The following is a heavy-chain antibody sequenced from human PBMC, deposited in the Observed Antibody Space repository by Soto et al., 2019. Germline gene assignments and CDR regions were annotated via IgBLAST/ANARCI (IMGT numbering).Heavy chain of an antibody. Sequence: ASVKVSCKASGYTFTGHYMHWVRQAPGQGLEWMGWINPNSGGTNYAQKFQGWVTMTRDTSISTAYMELSRLRSDDTAVYYCARDSPQGRYSSGWYDYSRQGTLVTASS. J-gene: IGHJ4*02. CDR1: GYTFTGHY. CDR3: ARDSPQGRYSSGWYDY. D-gene: IGHD6-19*01. CDR2: INPNSGGT. V-gene: IGHV1-2*04.